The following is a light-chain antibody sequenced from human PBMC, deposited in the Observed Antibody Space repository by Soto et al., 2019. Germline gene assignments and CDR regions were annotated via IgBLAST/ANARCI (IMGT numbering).Light chain of an antibody. CDR2: QVS. CDR1: QGLVYSDGNTY. CDR3: VQGSRWPPWT. J-gene: IGKJ1*01. V-gene: IGKV2-30*01. Sequence: EAVMTQSPLSLPVTLGQPASISCRSSQGLVYSDGNTYLKWFLQRPGQSPRSLIYQVSKRDSGVPDRFSGSGSGTVFTLKIRRVEAEDVGFYYSVQGSRWPPWTCGQGTKVEIK.